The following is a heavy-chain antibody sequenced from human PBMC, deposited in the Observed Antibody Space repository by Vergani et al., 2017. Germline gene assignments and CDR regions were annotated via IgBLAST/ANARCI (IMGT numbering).Heavy chain of an antibody. D-gene: IGHD3-22*01. CDR2: IWYDGSNK. Sequence: QVQLVESGGGVVQPGRSLRLSCAASGFTFSSYGMHWVRQAPGKGLEWVAVIWYDGSNKYYADYVKGRLTISRDNSKNTLYLRMNSLRAEDTAVYYCARDRDYYDSSGYHDAFDIWGQGTMVTVSS. V-gene: IGHV3-33*01. CDR3: ARDRDYYDSSGYHDAFDI. J-gene: IGHJ3*02. CDR1: GFTFSSYG.